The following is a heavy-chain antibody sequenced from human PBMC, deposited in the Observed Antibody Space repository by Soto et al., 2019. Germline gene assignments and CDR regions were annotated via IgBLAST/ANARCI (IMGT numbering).Heavy chain of an antibody. CDR2: ISGAGGAT. V-gene: IGHV3-23*01. J-gene: IGHJ4*02. CDR3: AREHGTYASVGGDY. Sequence: EVQLLESGGGLVQPGGSLRLSCAASGFTFSNYAMSWVRQAPGKGLEWVSTISGAGGATFYADSVKGRFTISRDKSKSTLLLQLNSLRAEDTAIYYCAREHGTYASVGGDYWGQGTLVTVSS. D-gene: IGHD1-26*01. CDR1: GFTFSNYA.